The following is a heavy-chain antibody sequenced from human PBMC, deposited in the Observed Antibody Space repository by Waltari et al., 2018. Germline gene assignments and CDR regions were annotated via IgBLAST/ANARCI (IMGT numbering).Heavy chain of an antibody. V-gene: IGHV4-39*01. Sequence: QLQLQESGPGLVKPSETLSLTCTVSGGSISSSSYYWGWIRQPPGKGLEWIGSIYYSGSTYYTPSLKSRVTISVDTSKNQFSLKLSSVTAADTAVYYCARHPHFSFFDIWGQGTMVTVSS. CDR1: GGSISSSSYY. J-gene: IGHJ3*02. CDR2: IYYSGST. CDR3: ARHPHFSFFDI.